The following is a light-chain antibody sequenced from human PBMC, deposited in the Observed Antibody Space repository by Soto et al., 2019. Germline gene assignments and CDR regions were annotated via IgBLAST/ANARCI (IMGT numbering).Light chain of an antibody. J-gene: IGLJ3*02. CDR3: CSHAGGTTWV. CDR1: SSDVGSYNF. V-gene: IGLV2-23*01. Sequence: QAVVTQVASVSGSPGQSITISCTGPSSDVGSYNFVSWYQHHPGKAPQLIIYEGNKRPSGVSHRFSGSKSGNTASLTISGLQAEDEADYYCCSHAGGTTWVFGGGTKVTVL. CDR2: EGN.